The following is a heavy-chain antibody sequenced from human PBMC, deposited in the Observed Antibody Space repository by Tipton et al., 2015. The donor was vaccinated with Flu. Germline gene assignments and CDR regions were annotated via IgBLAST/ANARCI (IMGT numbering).Heavy chain of an antibody. CDR3: ARAGGSPRSYFFDF. CDR1: GGAINSASYS. V-gene: IGHV4-30-2*01. D-gene: IGHD1-26*01. CDR2: IYHAGNT. J-gene: IGHJ4*02. Sequence: TLSLTCTVSGGAINSASYSWNWIRQPKGKGPEWIGYIYHAGNTYYNPSLRSRVTMSVDRSRNQFSLNLKSVTAADTAVYYCARAGGSPRSYFFDFWGPGFLVTVSS.